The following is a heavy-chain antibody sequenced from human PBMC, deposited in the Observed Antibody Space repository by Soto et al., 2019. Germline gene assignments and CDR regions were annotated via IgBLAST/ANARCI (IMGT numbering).Heavy chain of an antibody. D-gene: IGHD1-26*01. J-gene: IGHJ4*02. CDR2: ISYDGSNT. V-gene: IGHV3-30*18. CDR1: GFTFSSYG. Sequence: QVQLVESGGGVVQPGRSLRLSCVASGFTFSSYGTHWVRQAPGKGLEWVAIISYDGSNTYYADSVKGRFTISRDNSKNTLYLQMNSLRGEDTSVYYCAKEGGLSGSYYISSSYYFDYWGQGTLVTVSS. CDR3: AKEGGLSGSYYISSSYYFDY.